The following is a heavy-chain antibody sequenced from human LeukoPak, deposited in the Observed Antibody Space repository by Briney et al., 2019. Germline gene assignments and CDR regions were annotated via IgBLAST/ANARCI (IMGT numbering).Heavy chain of an antibody. D-gene: IGHD1-26*01. CDR2: ISGSGAST. Sequence: GGSLRLSCAASGFTFSSFAMTWVRQAPGKGLEWVSAISGSGASTYYADSVKGRFTISRDNSKNTLYLQMNSLRAEDTAVYYCAKGRGSPYYFEYWGQGTLVTVSS. CDR3: AKGRGSPYYFEY. J-gene: IGHJ4*02. CDR1: GFTFSSFA. V-gene: IGHV3-23*01.